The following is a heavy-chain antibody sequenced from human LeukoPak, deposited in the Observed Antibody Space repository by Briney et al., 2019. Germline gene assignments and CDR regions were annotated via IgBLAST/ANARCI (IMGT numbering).Heavy chain of an antibody. CDR1: GGSISSYY. V-gene: IGHV4-59*08. D-gene: IGHD2-2*01. Sequence: RTSETLSLTCTVSGGSISSYYWSWIRQPPGKGLEWIGYIYYSGSTNYNPSLKSRVTISVDTSKNQFSLKLSSVTAADTAVYYCARHGRGHCSSTSCYAIDYWGQGTLVTVSS. CDR3: ARHGRGHCSSTSCYAIDY. CDR2: IYYSGST. J-gene: IGHJ4*02.